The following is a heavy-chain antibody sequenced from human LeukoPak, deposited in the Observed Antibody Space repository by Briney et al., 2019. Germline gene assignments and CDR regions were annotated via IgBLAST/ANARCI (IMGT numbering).Heavy chain of an antibody. CDR1: GGSFNDYD. J-gene: IGHJ6*03. CDR2: INESGAT. CDR3: ATCTIWFGESICSMDV. Sequence: SETLSLTCSVYGGSFNDYDWSWVRQAPGRGLQWIGEINESGATNCDPSLKSRVTMSIDTSKSQFSLKLSSVTAADTAVYYCATCTIWFGESICSMDVWGKGTTVTISS. V-gene: IGHV4-34*01. D-gene: IGHD3-10*01.